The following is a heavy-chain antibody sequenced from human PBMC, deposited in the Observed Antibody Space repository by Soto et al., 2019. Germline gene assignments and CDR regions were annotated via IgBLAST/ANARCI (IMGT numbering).Heavy chain of an antibody. CDR2: IYNSGNT. Sequence: SETLSLTCTVSGDSINSDYWSWVRQPPGKGLEWIGYIYNSGNTNYNPSLKSRVTMSVDPSKNQFSLKLSSATVADTAVYYCARYLRSGLYYMDVWGKGTTVTVSS. CDR3: ARYLRSGLYYMDV. CDR1: GDSINSDY. V-gene: IGHV4-59*08. D-gene: IGHD3-3*01. J-gene: IGHJ6*03.